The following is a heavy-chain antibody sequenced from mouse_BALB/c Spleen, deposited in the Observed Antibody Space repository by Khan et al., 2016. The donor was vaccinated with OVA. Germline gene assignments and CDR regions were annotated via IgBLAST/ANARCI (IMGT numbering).Heavy chain of an antibody. Sequence: DVQLVESGGGLVKPGGSLKLSCAPSGFAFSSYDMSWVRQTPEKRLEWVATISGTGIYTYYPDSVKGRFTISRDNARNTLYLQMSSLRSEDTALYYCARPSYYGNPWFTYWGQGTLVTVSA. CDR1: GFAFSSYD. CDR3: ARPSYYGNPWFTY. D-gene: IGHD2-10*01. J-gene: IGHJ3*01. V-gene: IGHV5-9*02. CDR2: ISGTGIYT.